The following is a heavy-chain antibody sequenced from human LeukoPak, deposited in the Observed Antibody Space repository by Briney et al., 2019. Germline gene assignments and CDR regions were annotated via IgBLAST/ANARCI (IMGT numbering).Heavy chain of an antibody. CDR2: ISCSCGST. J-gene: IGHJ4*02. CDR1: GFNFSSYA. CDR3: AITLFAQRTFDY. V-gene: IGHV3-23*01. Sequence: GGSLRLSCAASGFNFSSYAMSLVRQAPGKGLELVSAISCSCGSTYYADSVKGRFTISRDNSKNTLYLQMNSLRAEDTAVYYCAITLFAQRTFDYWGQGTLVTVSS. D-gene: IGHD3-3*01.